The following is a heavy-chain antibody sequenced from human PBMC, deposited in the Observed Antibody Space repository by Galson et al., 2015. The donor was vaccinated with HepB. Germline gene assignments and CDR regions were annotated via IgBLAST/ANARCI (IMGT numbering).Heavy chain of an antibody. J-gene: IGHJ6*04. V-gene: IGHV3-30*18. CDR2: ISYDGSNK. CDR3: AKDRLSVLRYFDWLSPLDV. Sequence: SLRLSCAASGFTFSSYGMHWVRQAPGKGLEWVAVISYDGSNKYYADSVKGRFTISRDNSKNTLYLQMNSLRAEDTAVYYCAKDRLSVLRYFDWLSPLDVWGKGTTVTVSS. CDR1: GFTFSSYG. D-gene: IGHD3-9*01.